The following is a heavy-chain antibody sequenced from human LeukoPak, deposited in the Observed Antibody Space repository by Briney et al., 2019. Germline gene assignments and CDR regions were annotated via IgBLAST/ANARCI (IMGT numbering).Heavy chain of an antibody. J-gene: IGHJ4*02. CDR1: GGSLSGYY. CDR3: ARHGIIVGTTIFDY. CDR2: INHSGST. Sequence: PSETLSLTCAVYGGSLSGYYWSWIRQPPGKGLEWIGEINHSGSTTYNPSLKSRVTISVDTSKNQFSVQLTSVTAADTAVYYCARHGIIVGTTIFDYWGQGTLVTVSS. V-gene: IGHV4-34*01. D-gene: IGHD1-26*01.